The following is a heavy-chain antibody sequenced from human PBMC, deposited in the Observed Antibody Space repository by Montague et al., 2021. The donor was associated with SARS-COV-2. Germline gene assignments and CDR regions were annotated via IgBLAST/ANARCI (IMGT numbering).Heavy chain of an antibody. CDR2: IGNT. V-gene: IGHV4-31*02. J-gene: IGHJ4*01. Sequence: IGNTNYNPSLKSRVIISVDKSQNRFSLMLNSVTAADTAVYYCARVHIEPGRTYGFDYWGHGTPVTVSS. CDR3: ARVHIEPGRTYGFDY. D-gene: IGHD1/OR15-1a*01.